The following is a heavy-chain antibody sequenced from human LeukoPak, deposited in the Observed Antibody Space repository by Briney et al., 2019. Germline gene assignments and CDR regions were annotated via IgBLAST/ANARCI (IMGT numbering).Heavy chain of an antibody. V-gene: IGHV4-39*07. CDR1: GGSISSSSYY. D-gene: IGHD3-22*01. CDR3: ARGLPTHYYDSSGYFEPFDY. Sequence: SETLSLTCTVSGGSISSSSYYWAWIRQPPGKELEWIVSVHYSGSIYYNPSLKSRATISLDTSKNQFSLKLSSVTAADTAVYYCARGLPTHYYDSSGYFEPFDYWGQGTLVTVSS. J-gene: IGHJ4*02. CDR2: VHYSGSI.